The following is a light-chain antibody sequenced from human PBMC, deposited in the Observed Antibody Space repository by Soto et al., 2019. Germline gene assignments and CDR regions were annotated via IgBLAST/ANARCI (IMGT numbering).Light chain of an antibody. CDR3: ETWDRNTVV. V-gene: IGLV4-60*02. J-gene: IGLJ2*01. Sequence: QSVLTQSSSASASLGSSVKGTCTLSSGHSSYIIAWHQQQPGKAPRYLMKLEGTGSYNKGSGVPDRFSGSSSGADRYLTISNLQFEDEADYYCETWDRNTVVFGGETKVTVL. CDR2: LEGTGSY. CDR1: SGHSSYI.